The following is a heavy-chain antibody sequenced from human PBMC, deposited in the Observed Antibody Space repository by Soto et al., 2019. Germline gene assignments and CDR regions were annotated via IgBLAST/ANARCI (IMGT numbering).Heavy chain of an antibody. J-gene: IGHJ6*02. Sequence: SVKVSCKASGFTFTSSAVQWVRQARGQRLEGIGWIVVGSGNTNYAQKFQERVTITRDMSTSTAYMELSSLRSEDTAVYYCAAAKNQGGAFLAWLSYYGMDVWGQGTTVTVS. CDR1: GFTFTSSA. CDR3: AAAKNQGGAFLAWLSYYGMDV. V-gene: IGHV1-58*01. CDR2: IVVGSGNT. D-gene: IGHD3-3*02.